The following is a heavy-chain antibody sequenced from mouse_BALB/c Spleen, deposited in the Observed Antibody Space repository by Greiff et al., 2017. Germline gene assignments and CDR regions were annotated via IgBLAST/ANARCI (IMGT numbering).Heavy chain of an antibody. CDR3: ASKDYAMDY. Sequence: QVQLHQSGAELMKPGASVKISCKATGYTFSSYWIEWVKQRPGHGLEWIGEILPGSGSTNYNEKFKGKATFTADTSSNTAYMQLSSLTSEDSAVYYCASKDYAMDYWGQGTSVTVSS. J-gene: IGHJ4*01. V-gene: IGHV1-9*01. CDR2: ILPGSGST. CDR1: GYTFSSYW.